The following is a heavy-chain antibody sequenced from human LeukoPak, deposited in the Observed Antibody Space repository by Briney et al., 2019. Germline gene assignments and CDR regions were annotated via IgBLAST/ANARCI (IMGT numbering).Heavy chain of an antibody. Sequence: SSETLSLTCTVSGGSISSGSYYWSWIRQPAGKGLEWIGRIHTSGSTYYNPSLKSRVTISVDTSKNQFSLKLSSVTVADTAVYYCASHRSGWYYFDYWGQGTLVTVSS. CDR1: GGSISSGSYY. CDR2: IHTSGST. V-gene: IGHV4-61*02. D-gene: IGHD6-19*01. J-gene: IGHJ4*02. CDR3: ASHRSGWYYFDY.